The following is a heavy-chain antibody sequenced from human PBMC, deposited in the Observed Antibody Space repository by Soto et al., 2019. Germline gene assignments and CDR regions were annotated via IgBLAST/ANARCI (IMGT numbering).Heavy chain of an antibody. CDR3: ARAPRIRAAAGAYYFDY. Sequence: SETLSLTCTVSDGSISIGGYYWSCIRQHPGKGLEWIGYIYYSGSTYYNPYLKSRVTISVDTSKNQFSLKLSSVTAADTAVYYCARAPRIRAAAGAYYFDYWGQGTLVTVS. V-gene: IGHV4-31*03. CDR2: IYYSGST. CDR1: DGSISIGGYY. J-gene: IGHJ4*02. D-gene: IGHD6-13*01.